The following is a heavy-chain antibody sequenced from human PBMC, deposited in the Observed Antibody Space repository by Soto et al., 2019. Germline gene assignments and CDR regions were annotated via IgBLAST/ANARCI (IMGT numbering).Heavy chain of an antibody. CDR2: INPSGGST. J-gene: IGHJ4*02. Sequence: ASVKVSCKASGYTFTSYYMHWVRQAPGQGLEWMGIINPSGGSTSYAQKFQGRVTMTRDTSTSTVYMELSSLRSEDTAVYYCARDLGGGAYYDFWSGYYKPVYFDYWGQGTLVTVSS. D-gene: IGHD3-3*01. CDR1: GYTFTSYY. V-gene: IGHV1-46*01. CDR3: ARDLGGGAYYDFWSGYYKPVYFDY.